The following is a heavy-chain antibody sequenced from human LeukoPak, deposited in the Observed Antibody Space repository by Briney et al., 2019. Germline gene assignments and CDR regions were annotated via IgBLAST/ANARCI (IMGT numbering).Heavy chain of an antibody. Sequence: ASVKVSCKASGYTFTSYAISWVRQAPGQGLEWMGGIIPIFGTANYAQKFQGRVTITADESTSTAYMELSSLRSEDTAVYYCARAVDGGSRTSWFYYYYMDVWGKGTTVTVSS. D-gene: IGHD1-26*01. V-gene: IGHV1-69*13. CDR2: IIPIFGTA. CDR1: GYTFTSYA. J-gene: IGHJ6*03. CDR3: ARAVDGGSRTSWFYYYYMDV.